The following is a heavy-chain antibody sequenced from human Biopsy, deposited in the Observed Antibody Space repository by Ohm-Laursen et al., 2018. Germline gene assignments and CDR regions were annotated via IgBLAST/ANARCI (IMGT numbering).Heavy chain of an antibody. CDR2: IYYTGHT. CDR3: ARLTGDPSY. V-gene: IGHV4-59*01. Sequence: SVTLSLTWIVSGGSIKSYYWNWIRQSPGKGLEWIGFIYYTGHTNYNPSLKSRATISVDTSKNQFSLKVISVTAADTAVYYCARLTGDPSYWGQGILVTVSS. CDR1: GGSIKSYY. D-gene: IGHD7-27*01. J-gene: IGHJ4*02.